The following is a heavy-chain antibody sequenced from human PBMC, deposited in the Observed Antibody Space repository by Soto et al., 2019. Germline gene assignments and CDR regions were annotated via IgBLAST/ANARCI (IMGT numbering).Heavy chain of an antibody. V-gene: IGHV4-39*01. CDR2: IYYSGST. CDR3: ARSMTTVVTLDY. Sequence: PSETLSLTCTVSGGSISSSSYYWCWIRHPPGKGLEWIGSIYYSGSTYYNPSLKSRVTISVDTSKNQFSLKLSSVTAADTAVYYCARSMTTVVTLDYWGQGTLVTVSS. CDR1: GGSISSSSYY. D-gene: IGHD4-17*01. J-gene: IGHJ4*02.